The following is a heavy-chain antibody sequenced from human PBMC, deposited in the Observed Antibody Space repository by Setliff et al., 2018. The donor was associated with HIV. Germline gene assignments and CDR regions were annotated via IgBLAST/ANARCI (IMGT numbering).Heavy chain of an antibody. CDR3: ARDRGRPDSFDI. CDR1: GFTFDDYG. CDR2: INWNGGST. V-gene: IGHV3-20*04. J-gene: IGHJ3*02. D-gene: IGHD1-26*01. Sequence: GGSLRLSCAASGFTFDDYGMSWVRQAPGKGLEWVSGINWNGGSTYYADSVKGRFTISRDNSKNTLYLQMNSLRAEDTALYFCARDRGRPDSFDIWGQGTMVTVSS.